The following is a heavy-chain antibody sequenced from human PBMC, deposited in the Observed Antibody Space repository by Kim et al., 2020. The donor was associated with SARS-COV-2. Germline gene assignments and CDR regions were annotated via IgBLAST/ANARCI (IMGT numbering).Heavy chain of an antibody. V-gene: IGHV1-2*02. J-gene: IGHJ4*02. D-gene: IGHD5-18*01. CDR2: INPKTGAI. Sequence: ASVKVSCKASGYTFIDSYIHWLRQAPGQGLEWMGWINPKTGAINYGQKFQGRVSMTRDTSISTVYMELTSLRPDDAAVYFCARGWWIQHWLIFDTWAQGTLVTVSS. CDR1: GYTFIDSY. CDR3: ARGWWIQHWLIFDT.